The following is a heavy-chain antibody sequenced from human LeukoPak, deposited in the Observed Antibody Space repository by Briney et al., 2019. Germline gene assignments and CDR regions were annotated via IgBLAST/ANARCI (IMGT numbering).Heavy chain of an antibody. V-gene: IGHV1-24*01. CDR2: FDPEDGET. CDR1: GYTLTELS. CDR3: ATDLGGWLQPDPVS. Sequence: GASVKVSFKVSGYTLTELSMHRVRQAPRKGLEWMGGFDPEDGETIYAQKFQGRVTMTEDTSTDTAYMELSSLRSEDTAVYYCATDLGGWLQPDPVSWGQGTLVTVSS. J-gene: IGHJ5*02. D-gene: IGHD5-24*01.